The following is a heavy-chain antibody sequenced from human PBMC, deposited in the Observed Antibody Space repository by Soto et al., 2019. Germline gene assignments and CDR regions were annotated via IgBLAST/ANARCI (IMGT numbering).Heavy chain of an antibody. CDR1: GFTFSSYG. D-gene: IGHD4-17*01. V-gene: IGHV3-30*18. CDR2: ISYDGSNK. Sequence: GGSLRLSCAASGFTFSSYGMHWVRQAPGKGLEWVAVISYDGSNKYYADSVKGRFTISRDNSKNTLYLQMNSLRAEDTAVYYCAKVGRGDYEAYYFDYWGQGTLVTVSS. CDR3: AKVGRGDYEAYYFDY. J-gene: IGHJ4*02.